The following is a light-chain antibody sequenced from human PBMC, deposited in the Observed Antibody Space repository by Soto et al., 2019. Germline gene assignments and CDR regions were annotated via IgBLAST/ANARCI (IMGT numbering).Light chain of an antibody. V-gene: IGKV3-20*01. CDR3: QQYGRTSWT. J-gene: IGKJ1*01. CDR2: GAS. CDR1: QSVSTNF. Sequence: EIVLTHSPGTLSLSPEEGDTLSCRASQSVSTNFFAWYQQKPGQAPRLLIYGASTRATGIPDRFSGSGSGTDFTLTISRLEPEDFAVYYCQQYGRTSWTFGQGTKVDI.